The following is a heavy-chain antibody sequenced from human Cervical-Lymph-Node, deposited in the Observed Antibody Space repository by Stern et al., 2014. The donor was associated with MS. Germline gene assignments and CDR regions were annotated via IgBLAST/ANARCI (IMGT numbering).Heavy chain of an antibody. CDR2: INPNSGGT. CDR3: AREGFCSGSTCYSTNY. CDR1: GYTFIAYY. J-gene: IGHJ4*02. Sequence: QVQLVQSGAEVKKPGASVKVSCKASGYTFIAYYLHWVRQAHGQGLEWMGWINPNSGGTKYAQKFQGWVTMTRDTSISTAYMELSRLRSDDTAVYYCAREGFCSGSTCYSTNYWGQGTPVTVSS. D-gene: IGHD2-15*01. V-gene: IGHV1-2*04.